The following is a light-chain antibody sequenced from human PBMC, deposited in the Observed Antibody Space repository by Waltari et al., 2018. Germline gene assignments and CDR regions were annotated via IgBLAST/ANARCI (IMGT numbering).Light chain of an antibody. Sequence: EIVLTQSPATLSLSPGERATLSCRASQGVSSYLAWDQQKPGQAPRLLIHDASNRATGIPARFSGSGSGTDFTLIISSLEPEDFAVYYCQQRSNWPLTFGGGTKVEIK. CDR2: DAS. J-gene: IGKJ4*01. CDR3: QQRSNWPLT. V-gene: IGKV3-11*01. CDR1: QGVSSY.